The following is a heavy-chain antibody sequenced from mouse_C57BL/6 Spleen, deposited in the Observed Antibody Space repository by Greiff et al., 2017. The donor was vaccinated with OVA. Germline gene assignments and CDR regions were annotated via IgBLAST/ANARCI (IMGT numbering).Heavy chain of an antibody. CDR2: IDPEDGET. CDR1: GFNIKDYY. CDR3: SREGDSSYAMDY. J-gene: IGHJ4*01. Sequence: EVQVVESGAELVKPGASVKLSCTASGFNIKDYYMHWVKQRTEQGLEWIGRIDPEDGETKYAPKFQGKATITADTSSNTAYRQLSSLTSEDTAVYYCSREGDSSYAMDYWGQGTSVTVCS. V-gene: IGHV14-2*01. D-gene: IGHD1-1*01.